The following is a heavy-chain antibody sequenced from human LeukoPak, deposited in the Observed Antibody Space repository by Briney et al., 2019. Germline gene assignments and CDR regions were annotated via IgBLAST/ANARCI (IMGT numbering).Heavy chain of an antibody. Sequence: SVTVSCTASGGTFSSYAISWVRQAPGQGLEWMGRIIPILGIANYAQKFQGRVTITADKSTSTAYMELSSLRSEDTAVYYCARRARGIAAVDYWGQGTLVTVSS. CDR1: GGTFSSYA. D-gene: IGHD6-13*01. J-gene: IGHJ4*02. V-gene: IGHV1-69*04. CDR3: ARRARGIAAVDY. CDR2: IIPILGIA.